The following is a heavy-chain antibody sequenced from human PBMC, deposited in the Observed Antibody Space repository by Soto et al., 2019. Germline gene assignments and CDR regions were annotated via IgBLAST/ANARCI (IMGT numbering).Heavy chain of an antibody. CDR3: ARSLDITIFGVVTEFDY. D-gene: IGHD3-3*01. Sequence: QVQLVQSGAEVKKPGASVKVSCKASGYTFTGYYMHWVRQAPGQGLEWMGWINPNSGGTNYAQKFQGWVTMTRDTSISTAYLELSSVSSDDTAVYYCARSLDITIFGVVTEFDYWGQGTLVTVSS. CDR2: INPNSGGT. CDR1: GYTFTGYY. V-gene: IGHV1-2*04. J-gene: IGHJ4*02.